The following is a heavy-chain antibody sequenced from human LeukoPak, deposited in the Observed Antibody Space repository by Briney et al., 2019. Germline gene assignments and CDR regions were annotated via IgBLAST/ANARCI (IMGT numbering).Heavy chain of an antibody. CDR2: ISGSATST. V-gene: IGHV3-23*01. Sequence: GGSLTLSCAASGFTFSSYAMNWVRQAPGQGLEWVSDISGSATSTYYADSVKGRFTISRDNAKNSLYLQMNSLRAEDTAVYYCARDPVNCGDDCYQAWGQGT. CDR1: GFTFSSYA. D-gene: IGHD2-21*02. CDR3: ARDPVNCGDDCYQA. J-gene: IGHJ5*02.